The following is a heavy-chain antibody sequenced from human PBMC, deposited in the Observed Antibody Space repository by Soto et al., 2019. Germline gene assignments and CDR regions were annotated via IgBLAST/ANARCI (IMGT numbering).Heavy chain of an antibody. D-gene: IGHD6-19*01. CDR3: ARPGIAVDGTKPGYYYGMDV. CDR2: IYPGDSDT. Sequence: GESLKISCKGSGYSFTSYWIGWVRQMPGKGLEWMGIIYPGDSDTRYSPSFQGQVTISADKSISTAYLQWSSLKASDTAMYYCARPGIAVDGTKPGYYYGMDVWGQGTTVTVSS. CDR1: GYSFTSYW. V-gene: IGHV5-51*01. J-gene: IGHJ6*02.